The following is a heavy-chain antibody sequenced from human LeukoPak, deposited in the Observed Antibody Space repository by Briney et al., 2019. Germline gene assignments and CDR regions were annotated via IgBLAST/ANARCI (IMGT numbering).Heavy chain of an antibody. D-gene: IGHD6-13*01. Sequence: GGSLRLSCAASGITFTSSSMTWVRQAPGKGLEWVAVISYDGSNKYYADSVKGRFTISRDNSKNTLYLQMNSLRAEDTAVYYCVAAAGEYYYYYMDVWGKGTTVTVSS. CDR2: ISYDGSNK. CDR1: GITFTSSS. V-gene: IGHV3-30*03. J-gene: IGHJ6*03. CDR3: VAAAGEYYYYYMDV.